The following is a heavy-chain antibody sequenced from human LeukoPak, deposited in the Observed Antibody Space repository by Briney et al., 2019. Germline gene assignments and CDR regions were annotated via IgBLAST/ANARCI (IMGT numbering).Heavy chain of an antibody. CDR3: ARDRADGYNVFDY. D-gene: IGHD5-24*01. J-gene: IGHJ4*02. CDR2: IYYSGST. V-gene: IGHV4-31*03. CDR1: GGSISSGGYY. Sequence: SQTLSLTCTVSGGSISSGGYYWRWIRQHPGKGLEWIGYIYYSGSTYYNPSLKSRVTISVDTSKNQFSLKLSSVTAADTAVYYCARDRADGYNVFDYWGQGTLVTVSS.